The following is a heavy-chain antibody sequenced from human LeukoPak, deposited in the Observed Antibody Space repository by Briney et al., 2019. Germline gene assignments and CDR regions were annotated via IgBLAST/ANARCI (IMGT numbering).Heavy chain of an antibody. D-gene: IGHD3-22*01. CDR1: GGTFSSYA. J-gene: IGHJ4*02. CDR2: IIPIFGTA. V-gene: IGHV1-69*13. Sequence: EASVKVSCKGSGGTFSSYAISWVRQAPGQGLEWMGGIIPIFGTANYAQKFQGRVTITADESTSTAYMELSSLRSEDTAVYYCARALYDSSGYYLRPVDYWGQGTLVTVSS. CDR3: ARALYDSSGYYLRPVDY.